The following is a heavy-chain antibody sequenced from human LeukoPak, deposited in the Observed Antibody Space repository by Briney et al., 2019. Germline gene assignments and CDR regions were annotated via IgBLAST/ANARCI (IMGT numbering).Heavy chain of an antibody. V-gene: IGHV1-2*06. CDR1: GYTFTGYY. J-gene: IGHJ4*02. CDR2: INPNSGGT. Sequence: GASVKVSCKASGYTFTGYYMHWVRQAPGQGLEWMGRINPNSGGTNYAQKFQGRVTMTRDTSISTAYMELSRLRSDDTAVYYCARIVRGDPAMVAYCDYWGQGTLVTVSS. CDR3: ARIVRGDPAMVAYCDY. D-gene: IGHD5-18*01.